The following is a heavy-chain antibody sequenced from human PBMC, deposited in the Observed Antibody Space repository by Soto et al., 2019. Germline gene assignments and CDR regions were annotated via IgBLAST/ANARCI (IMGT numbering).Heavy chain of an antibody. D-gene: IGHD3-16*01. V-gene: IGHV2-5*02. Sequence: ASGPTLVNPTQTLTLTCTFSGFSLTTRGVGVGWIRQPPGKALECLALIYWDDDKRYSPSLQSRLSITKDTSKNQVVLTMTNVDPVDTATYYCAHIPNYYQYDWFDPWGQGTLVTV. CDR3: AHIPNYYQYDWFDP. CDR2: IYWDDDK. J-gene: IGHJ5*02. CDR1: GFSLTTRGVG.